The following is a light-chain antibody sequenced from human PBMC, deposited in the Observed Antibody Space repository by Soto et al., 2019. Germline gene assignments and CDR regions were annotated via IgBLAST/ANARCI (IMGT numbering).Light chain of an antibody. V-gene: IGKV1-33*01. J-gene: IGKJ2*01. CDR2: DAS. CDR3: QQYENVPLT. Sequence: DNQMTQSPSSLSASVGDRVTITCQASQDIRNYLNWYQQKPGKAPKLLIYDASNLETGVQSRFSGSGYGTDFTFTISSLQPEDIATYYCQQYENVPLTFGQGTKLEMK. CDR1: QDIRNY.